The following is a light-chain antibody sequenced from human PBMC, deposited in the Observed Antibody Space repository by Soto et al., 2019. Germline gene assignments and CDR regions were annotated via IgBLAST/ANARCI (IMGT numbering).Light chain of an antibody. CDR1: SSDVGAYNY. CDR3: SSYAGSYTVV. V-gene: IGLV2-11*01. Sequence: QSALTQPRSVSGSPGQSVTISCTGTSSDVGAYNYVSWYQQHPGKAPKLMIYGVFKRPSGVPDRFSGSKSGNTASLTISGLQAEDEADYYCSSYAGSYTVVFGGGTKLTVL. CDR2: GVF. J-gene: IGLJ2*01.